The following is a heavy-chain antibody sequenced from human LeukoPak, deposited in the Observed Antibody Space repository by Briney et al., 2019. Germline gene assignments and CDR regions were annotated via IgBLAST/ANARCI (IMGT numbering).Heavy chain of an antibody. V-gene: IGHV3-21*05. Sequence: PEGSLRLSCAGAEFTFSGYTMNWVRQAPGKGLEWVSYISPDSTEIYYADSVKGRFTISRDNAKNSLYLQMNGLRAEDTAVYYCASGMRVGPNIWGQGTLVTVSS. CDR1: EFTFSGYT. CDR3: ASGMRVGPNI. D-gene: IGHD1-26*01. J-gene: IGHJ4*02. CDR2: ISPDSTEI.